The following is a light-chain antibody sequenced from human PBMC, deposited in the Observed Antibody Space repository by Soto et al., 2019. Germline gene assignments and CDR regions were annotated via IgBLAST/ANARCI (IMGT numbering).Light chain of an antibody. CDR3: QQYNNWPRT. CDR2: DAS. Sequence: DIQMTQSPPTLSASVGDRVTITCRASQSISSWLAWYQQKPGKAPKLLIYDASSLESGVPSRFSGSGSGTEFTLTISSLQSGDFAVYYCQQYNNWPRTFGQGTKVDIK. J-gene: IGKJ1*01. CDR1: QSISSW. V-gene: IGKV1-5*01.